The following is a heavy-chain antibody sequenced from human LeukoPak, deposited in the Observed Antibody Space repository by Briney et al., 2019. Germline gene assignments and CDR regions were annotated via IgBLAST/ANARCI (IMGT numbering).Heavy chain of an antibody. Sequence: ASEKVSCKASGYSFSSYGLSWVRQAPGQGLEWMGWISANNFNTNYAERLQGRVTMTIDTSTRTAYMELRSLTSDDTAVYYCARGQYYFDSWGQGTLVSVSS. D-gene: IGHD4-11*01. V-gene: IGHV1-18*01. J-gene: IGHJ4*02. CDR1: GYSFSSYG. CDR2: ISANNFNT. CDR3: ARGQYYFDS.